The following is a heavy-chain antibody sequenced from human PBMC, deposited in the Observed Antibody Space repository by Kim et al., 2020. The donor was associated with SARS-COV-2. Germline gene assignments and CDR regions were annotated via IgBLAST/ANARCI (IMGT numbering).Heavy chain of an antibody. CDR1: GFTFSNYA. CDR2: IRGGGANP. V-gene: IGHV3-23*01. CDR3: AKCLYSYGSDVFDI. J-gene: IGHJ3*02. D-gene: IGHD5-18*01. Sequence: GGSLRLSCAASGFTFSNYAMNWVRQAPGKGLEWVSSIRGGGANPNYADSVKGRFTISRDNSKNTLYLQMTSLTGDDTAVYYCAKCLYSYGSDVFDIWGLGTLVTVSS.